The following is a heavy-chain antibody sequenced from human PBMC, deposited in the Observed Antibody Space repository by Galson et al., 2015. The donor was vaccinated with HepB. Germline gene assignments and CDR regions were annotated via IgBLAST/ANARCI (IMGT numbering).Heavy chain of an antibody. D-gene: IGHD1-26*01. J-gene: IGHJ4*02. Sequence: SVKVSCKASGGTFSSYAISWVRQAPGQGLEWMGGIIPIFGTANYAQKFQGRVTITADESTSTAYMELSSLRSEDTAVYYCARELLRGPRIVGAIDYWGQGTLVTVSS. CDR1: GGTFSSYA. CDR2: IIPIFGTA. CDR3: ARELLRGPRIVGAIDY. V-gene: IGHV1-69*13.